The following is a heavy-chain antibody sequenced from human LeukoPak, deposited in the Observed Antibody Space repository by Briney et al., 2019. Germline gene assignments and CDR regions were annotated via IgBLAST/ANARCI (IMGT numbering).Heavy chain of an antibody. D-gene: IGHD2-2*01. CDR3: ARDRVVVVPAAISYGMDV. V-gene: IGHV4-59*06. Sequence: SETLSLTCTVSGGSISSYYWSWIRQHPGKGLEWIGYIYYSGSTYYNPSLKSRVTISVDTSKNQFSLKLSSVTAADTAVYYCARDRVVVVPAAISYGMDVWGQGTTVTVSS. CDR1: GGSISSYY. CDR2: IYYSGST. J-gene: IGHJ6*02.